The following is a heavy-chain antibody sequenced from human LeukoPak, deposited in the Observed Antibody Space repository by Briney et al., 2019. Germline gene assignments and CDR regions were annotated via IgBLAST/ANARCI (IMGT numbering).Heavy chain of an antibody. J-gene: IGHJ4*02. CDR2: IYYSGST. Sequence: NPSQTLSLTCTVSGGSISSGDYYWSWIRQPPGKGLEWIGYIYYSGSTYYNPSLKSRVTISVDTSKNQFSLKLSSVTAADTAVYYCARDLTYYDFWSGYYTGMGLYDYWGQGTLVTVSS. D-gene: IGHD3-3*01. CDR1: GGSISSGDYY. CDR3: ARDLTYYDFWSGYYTGMGLYDY. V-gene: IGHV4-30-4*08.